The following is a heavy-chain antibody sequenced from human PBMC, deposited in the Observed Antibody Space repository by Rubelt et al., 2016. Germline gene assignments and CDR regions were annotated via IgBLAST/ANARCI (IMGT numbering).Heavy chain of an antibody. CDR1: GFTFSSNS. CDR2: IGSSSRRI. CDR3: ARHGAHYYFGMDG. J-gene: IGHJ6*02. Sequence: EVHLVESGGGLVQPGGSLRLSCAASGFTFSSNSMNWVRQAPGKGLEWVSYIGSSSRRIYYADSVKGRFNVSRDNAKNPLFLQMNSLRSEDTALYYCARHGAHYYFGMDGWGQGTTVTVS. V-gene: IGHV3-48*01. D-gene: IGHD1-26*01.